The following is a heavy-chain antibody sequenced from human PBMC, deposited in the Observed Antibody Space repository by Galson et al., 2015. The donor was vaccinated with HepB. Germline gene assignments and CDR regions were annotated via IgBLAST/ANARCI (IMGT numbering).Heavy chain of an antibody. CDR2: IRSNAYGGTT. CDR1: GFTFGDYA. V-gene: IGHV3-49*03. J-gene: IGHJ6*02. D-gene: IGHD2-2*01. CDR3: TRGFRYCSSTSCYRYYYYYGMDV. Sequence: SLRLSCAASGFTFGDYAMSWLRQAPGKGLEWVGFIRSNAYGGTTEYAASVKGRFTISRDDSKSIAYLQMNSLKTEDTAAYYCTRGFRYCSSTSCYRYYYYYGMDVWGQGTTVTVSS.